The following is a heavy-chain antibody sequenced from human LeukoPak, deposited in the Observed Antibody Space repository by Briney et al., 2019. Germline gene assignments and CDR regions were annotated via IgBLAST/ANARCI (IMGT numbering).Heavy chain of an antibody. CDR1: GFTFSDYT. CDR3: AKQLGYCSDGSCYFPY. Sequence: GGSLRLSCAASGFTFSDYTMNWVRQAPGKGLEWVSAISNNGGYTYYADSVQGRFTISRDNSKSTLCLQMNSLRAEDTAVYYCAKQLGYCSDGSCYFPYWGQGTLVTVSS. CDR2: ISNNGGYT. V-gene: IGHV3-23*01. J-gene: IGHJ4*02. D-gene: IGHD2-15*01.